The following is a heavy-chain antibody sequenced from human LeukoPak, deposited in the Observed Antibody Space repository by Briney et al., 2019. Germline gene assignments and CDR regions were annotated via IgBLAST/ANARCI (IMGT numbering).Heavy chain of an antibody. CDR2: INHSGST. J-gene: IGHJ4*02. D-gene: IGHD3-10*01. CDR3: ARQLLWFGELSYYFDY. CDR1: GGSFSGYY. Sequence: SETLSLTRAVYGGSFSGYYWSWIRQPPGKGLEWIGEINHSGSTNYNPSLKSRVTISVDTSKNQFSLKLSSVTAADTAVYYCARQLLWFGELSYYFDYWGQGTLVTVSS. V-gene: IGHV4-34*01.